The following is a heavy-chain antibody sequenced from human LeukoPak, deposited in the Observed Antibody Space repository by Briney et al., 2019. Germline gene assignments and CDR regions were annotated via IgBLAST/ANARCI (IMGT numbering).Heavy chain of an antibody. J-gene: IGHJ6*03. CDR3: ARALSYYDSSGYYYYYYMDV. CDR1: GFTFSDYY. CDR2: ISSSGSTI. Sequence: GGSLRLSCAASGFTFSDYYMSWIRQAPGKGLEWVSYISSSGSTIYYADSVKGRFTISRDNAKNLLYLQMNSLRAEDTAVYYCARALSYYDSSGYYYYYYMDVWGKGTTVTVSS. D-gene: IGHD3-22*01. V-gene: IGHV3-11*04.